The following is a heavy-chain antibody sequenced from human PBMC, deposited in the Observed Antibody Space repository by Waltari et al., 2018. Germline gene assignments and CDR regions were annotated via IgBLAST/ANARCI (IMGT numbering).Heavy chain of an antibody. J-gene: IGHJ5*02. CDR2: IYYSGST. CDR1: GGSISSHS. V-gene: IGHV4-59*11. CDR3: AREIVILTGYPNWFDP. D-gene: IGHD3-9*01. Sequence: QVQLQESGPGLVKPSETLSLPCPVSGGSISSHSWSWIRQPPGKGLEWIGYIYYSGSTNYNPSLKSRVTISVDTSKNQFSLKLSSVTAADTAVYYCAREIVILTGYPNWFDPWGQGTLVTVSS.